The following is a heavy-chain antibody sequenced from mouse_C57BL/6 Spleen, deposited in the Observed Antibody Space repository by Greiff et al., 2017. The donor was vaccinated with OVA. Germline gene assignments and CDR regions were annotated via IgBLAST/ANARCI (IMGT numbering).Heavy chain of an antibody. Sequence: QVQLQESGAELVKPGASVTVSCKASGYTFTSYWMHWVKQRPGHGLEWIGRIDPSDGDTDYNQKFKGKATLTADKSSSTAYMQLRSLTSEDSAVYYCTITASVGSLDDWGQGTPVTVSS. J-gene: IGHJ1*01. CDR3: TITASVGSLDD. CDR2: IDPSDGDT. D-gene: IGHD1-2*01. CDR1: GYTFTSYW. V-gene: IGHV1-74*01.